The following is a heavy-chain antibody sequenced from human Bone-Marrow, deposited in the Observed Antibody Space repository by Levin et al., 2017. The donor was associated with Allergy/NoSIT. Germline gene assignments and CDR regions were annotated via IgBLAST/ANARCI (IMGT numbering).Heavy chain of an antibody. CDR2: IKQAGNEK. CDR3: ARGPDYGGRADYFDY. J-gene: IGHJ4*02. CDR1: GFSFSRYW. Sequence: GESLKISCVASGFSFSRYWMSWVRQAPGKGLGWVANIKQAGNEKYYVDSVKGRFTVSRDDASNTLFLQMNSLRAEDTAVYYCARGPDYGGRADYFDYWGPGTLVTVSS. D-gene: IGHD4/OR15-4a*01. V-gene: IGHV3-7*01.